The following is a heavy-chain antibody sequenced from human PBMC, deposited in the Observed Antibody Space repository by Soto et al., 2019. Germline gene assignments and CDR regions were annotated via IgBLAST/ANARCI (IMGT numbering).Heavy chain of an antibody. D-gene: IGHD2-21*02. CDR3: AGSIVVVTALDY. CDR1: GYTFTSYA. CDR2: INAGNGNT. V-gene: IGHV1-3*05. Sequence: QVQLVQSGAEEKKPGASVKVSCKASGYTFTSYAMHWLRQAPAQRLEWMGWINAGNGNTKYSQKFQGRVTISRDTSASTAYMELRSLRSEDTAVYYCAGSIVVVTALDYWGQGTLVTVSS. J-gene: IGHJ4*02.